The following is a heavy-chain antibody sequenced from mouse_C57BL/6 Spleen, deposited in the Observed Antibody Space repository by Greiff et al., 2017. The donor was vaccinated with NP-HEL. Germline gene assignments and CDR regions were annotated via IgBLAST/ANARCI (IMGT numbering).Heavy chain of an antibody. D-gene: IGHD3-1*01. V-gene: IGHV1-18*01. J-gene: IGHJ4*01. CDR2: INPNNGGT. CDR3: ARRVGAMDY. CDR1: GYTFTDYN. Sequence: DVQLQESGPELVKPGASVKIPCKASGYTFTDYNMDWVKQSHGKSLEWIGDINPNNGGTIYNQKFKGKATLTVDKSSSTAYLELRSLTSEDTAVYYCARRVGAMDYWGQGTSVTVSS.